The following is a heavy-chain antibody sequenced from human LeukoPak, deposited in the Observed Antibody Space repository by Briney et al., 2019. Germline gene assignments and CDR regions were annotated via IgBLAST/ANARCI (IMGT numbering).Heavy chain of an antibody. Sequence: ASVKVSCKASGYTFTGYYMHWVRQAPGQGLEWMGWINPNSGGTNYAQKFQGWVTMTRDTSISTAYMELSRLRSDDTAVYYCARATEYSGSSRAFDIWGQGTMVTVSS. CDR2: INPNSGGT. V-gene: IGHV1-2*04. CDR1: GYTFTGYY. D-gene: IGHD1-26*01. J-gene: IGHJ3*02. CDR3: ARATEYSGSSRAFDI.